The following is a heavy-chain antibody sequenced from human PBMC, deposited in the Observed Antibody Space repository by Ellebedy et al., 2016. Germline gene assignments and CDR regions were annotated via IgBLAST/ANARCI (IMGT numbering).Heavy chain of an antibody. D-gene: IGHD1-26*01. J-gene: IGHJ4*02. Sequence: SETLSLXXAVYGGSFSGYYWSWIRQPPGKGLEWIGEINHSGSTNYNPSLKSRVTISVDTSKNQFSLKLSSVTAADTAVYYCAREVGATIGYWGQGTLVTVSS. CDR3: AREVGATIGY. V-gene: IGHV4-34*01. CDR1: GGSFSGYY. CDR2: INHSGST.